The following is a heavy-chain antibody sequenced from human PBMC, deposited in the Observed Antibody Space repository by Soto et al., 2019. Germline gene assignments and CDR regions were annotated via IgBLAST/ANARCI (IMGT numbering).Heavy chain of an antibody. CDR3: SCDRYGYYSGL. CDR1: VFRISDHY. D-gene: IGHD3-3*01. J-gene: IGHJ4*02. CDR2: ISGDGSTM. Sequence: VGSLRLSCASSVFRISDHYMTCIRHPPGKWLEWMSKISGDGSTMYHAVYVKGRFTVSRDNAKISLYLEMKSVRAADAAICYCSCDRYGYYSGLWGQGTLVNVSS. V-gene: IGHV3-11*01.